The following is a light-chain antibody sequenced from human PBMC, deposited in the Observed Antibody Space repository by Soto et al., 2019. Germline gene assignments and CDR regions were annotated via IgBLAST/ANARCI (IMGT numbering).Light chain of an antibody. Sequence: EIVLTQSPGTLSLSPGERATLSCRASQSVSSSYLAWYQQKPGQAPRPLTYGASSRATGIPDRFSDSGSGSNSLLIISGLEPEDFAVYYCQQYGSSPITFGPGTKVDIK. CDR2: GAS. CDR3: QQYGSSPIT. V-gene: IGKV3-20*01. CDR1: QSVSSSY. J-gene: IGKJ3*01.